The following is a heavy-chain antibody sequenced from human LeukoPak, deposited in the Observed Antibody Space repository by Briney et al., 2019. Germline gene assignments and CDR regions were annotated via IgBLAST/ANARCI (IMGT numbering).Heavy chain of an antibody. Sequence: PSETLSLTCTVSGGSISSYYWSWIRQPPGKGLEWIGYIYYSGSTNYNPSLKSRVTISVDTSKNQFSLKLSSVTAADTAVYYCARADPSSSLPGVWGKGTTVTVSS. J-gene: IGHJ6*04. CDR1: GGSISSYY. D-gene: IGHD6-13*01. CDR3: ARADPSSSLPGV. V-gene: IGHV4-59*01. CDR2: IYYSGST.